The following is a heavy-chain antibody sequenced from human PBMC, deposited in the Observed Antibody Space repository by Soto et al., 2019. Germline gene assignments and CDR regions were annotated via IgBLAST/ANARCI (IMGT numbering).Heavy chain of an antibody. CDR2: VHLGGSDT. Sequence: GESLKISCKASGYSSANFWIGWVRQMPGKGLEWMGFVHLGGSDTRYIPSFQDQVTISAARSINTAYLQWSSLRASDTAMFYRAIGTHGNSYYDDLGQGSLVTVSS. CDR3: AIGTHGNSYYDD. CDR1: GYSSANFW. V-gene: IGHV5-51*01. D-gene: IGHD1-1*01. J-gene: IGHJ4*02.